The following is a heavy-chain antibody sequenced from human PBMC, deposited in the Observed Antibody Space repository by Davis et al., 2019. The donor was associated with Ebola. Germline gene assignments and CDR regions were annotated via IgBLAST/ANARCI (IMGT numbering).Heavy chain of an antibody. D-gene: IGHD3-10*01. CDR1: GYTFTGYY. J-gene: IGHJ4*02. CDR3: ARFAITMVRGVIITYYFDY. V-gene: IGHV1-2*04. CDR2: INPNSGGT. Sequence: AASVKVSCKASGYTFTGYYMHWVRQAPGQGLEWMGWINPNSGGTNYAQKFQGWVTMTRDTSISTAYMELSRLRSDDTAVYYCARFAITMVRGVIITYYFDYWGQGTLVTVSS.